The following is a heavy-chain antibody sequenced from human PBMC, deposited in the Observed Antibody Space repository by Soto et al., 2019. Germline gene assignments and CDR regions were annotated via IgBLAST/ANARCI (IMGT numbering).Heavy chain of an antibody. Sequence: HLQESGSGLVKPLETLTLTCAVSGASVSGGGYCWNCIRQSPGKGLEWIGYIYHFCSIYYSPSLMSRVTISVHRSKTQFSLKLNSVTAADTAVYFWAAGWETVDGTTYCYYGLEVWGLGTTVTVSS. CDR2: IYHFCSI. J-gene: IGHJ6*02. CDR3: AAGWETVDGTTYCYYGLEV. CDR1: GASVSGGGYC. V-gene: IGHV4-30-2*06. D-gene: IGHD1-26*01.